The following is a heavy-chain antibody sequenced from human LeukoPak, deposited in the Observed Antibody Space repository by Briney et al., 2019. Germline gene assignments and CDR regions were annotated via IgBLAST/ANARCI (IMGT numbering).Heavy chain of an antibody. CDR2: IYHSGST. CDR3: VRDRELTY. CDR1: GVSISSSNW. D-gene: IGHD3-10*01. V-gene: IGHV4-4*02. J-gene: IGHJ4*02. Sequence: PSETLSLTCAVSGVSISSSNWWSWVRQPPGKGLEWIGEIYHSGSTNYNPSLKSRVTISVDMSKNQFSLRLSSVTAADTAVYFCVRDRELTYWGQGILVTVSS.